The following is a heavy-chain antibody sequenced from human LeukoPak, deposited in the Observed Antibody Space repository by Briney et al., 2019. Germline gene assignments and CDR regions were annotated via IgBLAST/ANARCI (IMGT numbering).Heavy chain of an antibody. J-gene: IGHJ4*02. D-gene: IGHD1-20*01. CDR1: GFTCSSYG. CDR3: AKDLTGTTGGFY. Sequence: GGSLRLSCAASGFTCSSYGMHWIRQAPGRGLEWVAFIRYDGSNKYYPDSVKGRFTISRDNSKNTLYLQMNSPRAEDAVVYCCAKDLTGTTGGFYWGQGTLVTVSS. V-gene: IGHV3-30*02. CDR2: IRYDGSNK.